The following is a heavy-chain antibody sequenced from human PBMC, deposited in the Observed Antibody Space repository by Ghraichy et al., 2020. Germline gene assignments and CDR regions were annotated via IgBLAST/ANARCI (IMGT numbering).Heavy chain of an antibody. V-gene: IGHV4-59*08. D-gene: IGHD3-22*01. CDR1: GDSISSHY. CDR2: LYHSGTA. Sequence: SETLSLTCTVSGDSISSHYWGWIRQPPGKGLEWIGYLYHSGTADYNPSLESRVTISVDKSKNQFSLKLRSVTAADTAVYYCAGRSGYYAEWWFDTWGQGTRVTVSA. CDR3: AGRSGYYAEWWFDT. J-gene: IGHJ5*02.